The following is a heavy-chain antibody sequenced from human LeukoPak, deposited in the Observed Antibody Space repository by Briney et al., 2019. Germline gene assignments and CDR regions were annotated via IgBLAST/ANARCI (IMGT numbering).Heavy chain of an antibody. CDR2: IKKDGSEK. V-gene: IGHV3-7*05. Sequence: GGSLRLSCAASGFTFSNYWMIWVRQAPGKGLEWVGNIKKDGSEKRYADSVKGRFSISRDNAQTSLYLQMNSLRAEDTAVYYCASGVPGTKGAFDYWGQGTLVTVSS. J-gene: IGHJ4*02. D-gene: IGHD6-19*01. CDR1: GFTFSNYW. CDR3: ASGVPGTKGAFDY.